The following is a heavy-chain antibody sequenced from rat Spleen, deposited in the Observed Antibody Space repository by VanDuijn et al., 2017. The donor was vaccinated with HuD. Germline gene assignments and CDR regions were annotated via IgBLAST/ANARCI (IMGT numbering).Heavy chain of an antibody. CDR2: ISSGGST. CDR1: GFSLTSYG. CDR3: ARANRDTYAHFDY. D-gene: IGHD2-5*01. Sequence: QVQLKESGPGLVQPSQTLSLTCTVSGFSLTSYGVSWVRQPPGKGLEWIAAISSGGSTYYNSVLKSRLSISRDTSKSQVFLKMNSLQTEDTATYYCARANRDTYAHFDYWGQGVMVTVSS. J-gene: IGHJ2*01. V-gene: IGHV2S8*01.